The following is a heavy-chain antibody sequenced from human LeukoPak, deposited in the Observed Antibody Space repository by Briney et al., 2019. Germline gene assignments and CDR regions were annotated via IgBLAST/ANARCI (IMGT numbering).Heavy chain of an antibody. CDR3: AKAADNL. J-gene: IGHJ3*01. CDR2: IQFDGSTK. CDR1: GFTFSSYS. D-gene: IGHD3-9*01. V-gene: IGHV3-30*02. Sequence: GGSLRLSCAASGFTFSSYSMNWVRQAPGKGLEWVAFIQFDGSTKYSDSMKGRFTISRDNGKNTVYLEVNSLRAEDTALYYCAKAADNLWGQGTMVTVSS.